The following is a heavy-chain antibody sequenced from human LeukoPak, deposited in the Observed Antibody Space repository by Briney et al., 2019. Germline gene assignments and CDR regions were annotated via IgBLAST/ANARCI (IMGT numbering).Heavy chain of an antibody. D-gene: IGHD2-2*01. V-gene: IGHV4-39*07. CDR1: GGSISSSSYY. CDR2: IYYSGST. Sequence: SETLSLTCTVSGGSISSSSYYWGWIRQPPGKGLEWIGSIYYSGSTYYNPSLKSRVTISVDTSKNQFSLKLSSVTAADTAVYYCARHRRDIVVVPAPYYYYMDVWGKGTTVTVSS. J-gene: IGHJ6*03. CDR3: ARHRRDIVVVPAPYYYYMDV.